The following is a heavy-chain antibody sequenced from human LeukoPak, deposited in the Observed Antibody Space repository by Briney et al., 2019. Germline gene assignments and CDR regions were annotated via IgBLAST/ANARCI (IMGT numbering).Heavy chain of an antibody. CDR1: GGTFSSYA. V-gene: IGHV1-18*01. CDR2: ISAYNGNT. CDR3: ARDPGYAIYYFDY. Sequence: ASVKVSCKASGGTFSSYAISWVRQAPGQGLEWMGWISAYNGNTNYAQKLQGRVTMTTDTSTSTAYMELRSLRSNDTAVYYCARDPGYAIYYFDYWGQGTLVTVSS. D-gene: IGHD3-9*01. J-gene: IGHJ4*02.